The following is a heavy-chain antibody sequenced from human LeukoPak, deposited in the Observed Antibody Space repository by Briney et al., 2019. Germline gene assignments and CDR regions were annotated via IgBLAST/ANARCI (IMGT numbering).Heavy chain of an antibody. CDR1: GGTFSSYA. V-gene: IGHV1-69*13. CDR2: IIPIFGTA. Sequence: SVKVSCKASGGTFSSYAISWVQQAPGQGLEWMGGIIPIFGTANYAQKFQGRVTITADESTSTAYMELSSLRSEDTAVYYCAICQRNYYDSSGYFYWGQGTLVTVSS. J-gene: IGHJ4*02. CDR3: AICQRNYYDSSGYFY. D-gene: IGHD3-22*01.